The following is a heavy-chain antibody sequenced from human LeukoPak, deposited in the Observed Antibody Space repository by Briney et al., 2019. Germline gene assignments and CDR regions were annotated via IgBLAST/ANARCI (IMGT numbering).Heavy chain of an antibody. CDR1: GGSISSYY. V-gene: IGHV4-4*07. CDR2: IYTSGST. Sequence: SETLSLTCTVSGGSISSYYWSWIRQPAGKGLEWIGRIYTSGSTNYNPSLKSRVTMSVDTSKNQFSLKLSSVTAADTAVYYCAREPHSSGWYRDAFDIWGQGTTVTVSS. CDR3: AREPHSSGWYRDAFDI. D-gene: IGHD6-19*01. J-gene: IGHJ3*02.